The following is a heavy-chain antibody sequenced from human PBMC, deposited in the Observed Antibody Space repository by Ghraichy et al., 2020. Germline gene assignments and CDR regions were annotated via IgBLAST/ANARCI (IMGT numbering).Heavy chain of an antibody. D-gene: IGHD3-3*01. CDR1: GGSISTSRHY. CDR3: ARHDYLSGSGCLLSYYACGMDV. V-gene: IGHV4-39*01. J-gene: IGHJ6*02. Sequence: SETLSLTCTVSGGSISTSRHYWGWIRQPPGKGLEWIGTIYYSGSTYYNPSLKSRVTISVDTAKNQFSLKLSAVTAADTAVYYCARHDYLSGSGCLLSYYACGMDVWGQGTTVTVSS. CDR2: IYYSGST.